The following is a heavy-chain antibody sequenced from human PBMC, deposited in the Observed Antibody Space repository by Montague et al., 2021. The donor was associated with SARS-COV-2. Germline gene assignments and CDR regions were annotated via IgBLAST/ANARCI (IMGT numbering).Heavy chain of an antibody. D-gene: IGHD3-3*01. CDR2: KYYSGST. V-gene: IGHV4-39*01. CDR3: ATPPSSITIFGVVQGYYFDD. CDR1: GASISSRSYY. J-gene: IGHJ4*02. Sequence: ETLSLTCTVSGASISSRSYYWGWIRQPPGKGLEWIGFKYYSGSTYYNPTLKSRVTISVDTSKNQFSLKLSSVTAADTAVYYCATPPSSITIFGVVQGYYFDDWGQGTLVTVSS.